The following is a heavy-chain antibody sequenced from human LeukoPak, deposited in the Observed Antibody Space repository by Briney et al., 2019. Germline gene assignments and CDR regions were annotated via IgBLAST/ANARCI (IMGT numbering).Heavy chain of an antibody. D-gene: IGHD4-11*01. CDR3: ARHLDDEVTVTLEFDP. J-gene: IGHJ5*02. Sequence: SVKVSCKASGGTFSSYAISWVRQAPGQGLEWMGGIIPIFGTANYAQKFQGRVTITADESTSTAYMELSSLRSEDTAVYYCARHLDDEVTVTLEFDPWGQGTLVTVSS. V-gene: IGHV1-69*13. CDR2: IIPIFGTA. CDR1: GGTFSSYA.